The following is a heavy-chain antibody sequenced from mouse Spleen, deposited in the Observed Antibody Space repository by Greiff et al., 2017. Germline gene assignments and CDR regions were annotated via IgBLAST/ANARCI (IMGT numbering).Heavy chain of an antibody. CDR3: ARLPIYYGNYGYFDV. V-gene: IGHV5-9*01. CDR1: GFTFSSYT. J-gene: IGHJ1*03. CDR2: ISGGGGNT. Sequence: EVMLVESGGGLVKPGGSLKLSCAASGFTFSSYTMSWVRQTPEKRLEWVATISGGGGNTYYPDSVKGRFTISRDNAKNTLYLQMSSLRSEDTALYYCARLPIYYGNYGYFDVWGTGTTVTVSS. D-gene: IGHD2-1*01.